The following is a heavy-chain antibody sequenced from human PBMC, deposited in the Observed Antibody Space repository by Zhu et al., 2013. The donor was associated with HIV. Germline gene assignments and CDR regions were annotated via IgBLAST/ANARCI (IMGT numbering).Heavy chain of an antibody. J-gene: IGHJ5*02. CDR2: INVHDDTT. CDR3: GRRQYRGTSSGGWFDP. Sequence: QVRLVQSGHEVKRPGASMRVSCKASGYSFANHDVTWVRWSPGQGLEWMAWINVHDDTTKFAERFQGRISLTADTSTATVYLELRSLTSDDTGIYFCGRRQYRGTSSGGWFDPWGQGSLIIVSS. V-gene: IGHV1-18*01. CDR1: GYSFANHD. D-gene: IGHD5-12*01.